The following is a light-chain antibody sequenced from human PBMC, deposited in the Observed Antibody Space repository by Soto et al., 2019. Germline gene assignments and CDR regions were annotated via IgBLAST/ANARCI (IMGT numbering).Light chain of an antibody. J-gene: IGLJ3*02. CDR2: EVS. V-gene: IGLV2-14*01. Sequence: QSALTQPASVSGSPGQSITISCTGTSSDVGGYNYVSWYQQHPAKAPKLMIYEVSNRPSGVSHRFSGSKSGHTASLTISGLQAEDAADYYCFSYSTSSTLGFGGGTKLTVL. CDR3: FSYSTSSTLG. CDR1: SSDVGGYNY.